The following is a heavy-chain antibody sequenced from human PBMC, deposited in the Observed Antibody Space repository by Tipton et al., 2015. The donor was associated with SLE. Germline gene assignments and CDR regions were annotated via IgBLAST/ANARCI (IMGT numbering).Heavy chain of an antibody. CDR2: IHEDGGEK. Sequence: SLRLSCAASGFTFSRYWMSWVRQPLGQGLEWVANIHEDGGEKYYVDSVKGRFTISRDNAENSLYLQMNSLRAEDTAVYYCARIPRISRPYYMDVWGKGTTVTVSS. J-gene: IGHJ6*03. CDR1: GFTFSRYW. D-gene: IGHD2/OR15-2a*01. CDR3: ARIPRISRPYYMDV. V-gene: IGHV3-7*01.